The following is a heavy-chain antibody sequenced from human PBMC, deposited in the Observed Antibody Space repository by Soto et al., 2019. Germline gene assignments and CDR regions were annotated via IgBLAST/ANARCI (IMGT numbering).Heavy chain of an antibody. V-gene: IGHV1-2*04. Sequence: SVKVSCKASGYTFTGYYMHWVRQAPGQGLEWMGWINPNSGGTNYAQKFQGCVTMTRDTSISTAYMELSRLRSDDTAVYYCARGGTGITMVRGVIKEFDYWGQGTLVTVYS. J-gene: IGHJ4*02. CDR2: INPNSGGT. CDR1: GYTFTGYY. D-gene: IGHD3-10*01. CDR3: ARGGTGITMVRGVIKEFDY.